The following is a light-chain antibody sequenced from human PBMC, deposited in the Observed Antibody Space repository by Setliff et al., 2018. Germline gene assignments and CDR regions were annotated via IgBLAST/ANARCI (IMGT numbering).Light chain of an antibody. CDR2: GAS. J-gene: IGKJ2*01. V-gene: IGKV1-6*01. CDR1: QAIASS. Sequence: IQLTQSPSSVSASVGDRVTISCRASQAIASSLAWYQQKPGRAPKVLISGASNLQSGVPSRFSGSGSGTDFTLTITSLRPEDFATYYCLQDYNYPYTFGQGTKVDIK. CDR3: LQDYNYPYT.